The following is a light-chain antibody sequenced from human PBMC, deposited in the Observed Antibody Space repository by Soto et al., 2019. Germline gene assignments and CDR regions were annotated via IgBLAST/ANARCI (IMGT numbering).Light chain of an antibody. CDR2: GAS. V-gene: IGKV3-15*01. Sequence: EIAITQSQLTLSSSPPERAPLXCRTSQSVSSSYLAWYQQKPGQAPRLLIYGASSWATGIPARFSGSGSGTEFTLTISSLQSEDFAVYYCQQYNSWPPWTFGRGTKVDIK. CDR1: QSVSSSY. CDR3: QQYNSWPPWT. J-gene: IGKJ1*01.